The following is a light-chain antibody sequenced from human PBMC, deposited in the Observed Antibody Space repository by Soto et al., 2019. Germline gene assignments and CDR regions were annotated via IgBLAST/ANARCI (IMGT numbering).Light chain of an antibody. J-gene: IGLJ1*01. Sequence: QSALTQPASVSGSPGQSITISCTGTSSDATDYNYVSWFQQHPGKAPKLIIYDVSNRPSGVSNRFSVSKSANTASLTISGLQAEDEADYYCSSYSTSSTPDVFGTGTQLTVL. V-gene: IGLV2-14*03. CDR2: DVS. CDR3: SSYSTSSTPDV. CDR1: SSDATDYNY.